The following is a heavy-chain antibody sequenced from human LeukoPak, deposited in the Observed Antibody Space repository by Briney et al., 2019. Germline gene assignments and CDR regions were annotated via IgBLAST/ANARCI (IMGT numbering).Heavy chain of an antibody. CDR2: ISAYNGNT. CDR1: GYTFTSYG. CDR3: ARDPRSKRITMIVATNWFDP. V-gene: IGHV1-18*01. Sequence: ASVKVSGKASGYTFTSYGISWVRQAPGQGLEWMGWISAYNGNTNYAQKLQGRVTMTTDTSTSTAYMELRSLRSDDTAVYYCARDPRSKRITMIVATNWFDPWGQGTLVTVSS. J-gene: IGHJ5*02. D-gene: IGHD3-22*01.